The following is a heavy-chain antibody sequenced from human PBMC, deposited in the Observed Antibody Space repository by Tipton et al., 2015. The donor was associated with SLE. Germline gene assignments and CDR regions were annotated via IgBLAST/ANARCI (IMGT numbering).Heavy chain of an antibody. V-gene: IGHV1-8*02. Sequence: QSGPEVKKPGASVKVSCKASGYTFTSYHITWVRQASGQGLEWMGWMNPNSGNTAYAQNFQGRLTMTRSTSMSTAYMELSSLRSEDAAVYYCARVGRRSWAFAYWGQGALVSVSS. CDR1: GYTFTSYH. D-gene: IGHD1-26*01. CDR3: ARVGRRSWAFAY. CDR2: MNPNSGNT. J-gene: IGHJ4*02.